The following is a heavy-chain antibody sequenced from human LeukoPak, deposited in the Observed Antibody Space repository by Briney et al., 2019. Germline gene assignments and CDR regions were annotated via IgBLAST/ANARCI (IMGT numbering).Heavy chain of an antibody. J-gene: IGHJ4*02. D-gene: IGHD3-22*01. V-gene: IGHV3-23*01. CDR1: GFTFSSYA. CDR2: ISGSGGST. CDR3: AKDVGSRYYDSSGYPDY. Sequence: GGSLRLSCAASGFTFSSYAMSWVRQAPGKGLEWVSAISGSGGSTYYADSVKGRFTMSRDNSKNTLYLQMNSLRAEDTAVYYCAKDVGSRYYDSSGYPDYWGQGTLVTVSS.